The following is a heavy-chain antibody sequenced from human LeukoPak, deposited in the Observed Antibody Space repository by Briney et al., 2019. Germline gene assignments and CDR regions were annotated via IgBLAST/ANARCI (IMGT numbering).Heavy chain of an antibody. CDR3: ASSSGYGGNFDY. J-gene: IGHJ4*02. D-gene: IGHD4-23*01. Sequence: PSETLSLTCTVSGESMSGFYWNWIRQPPGKGLEWIGYMHCTGCTNYNPSLKSRVTISIDTSKNQFSLKLSSVTASDTAVYYCASSSGYGGNFDYWGQGTLVTVST. CDR1: GESMSGFY. V-gene: IGHV4-59*08. CDR2: MHCTGCT.